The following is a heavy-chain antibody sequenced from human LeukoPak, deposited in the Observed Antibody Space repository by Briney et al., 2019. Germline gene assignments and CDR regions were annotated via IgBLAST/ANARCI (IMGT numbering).Heavy chain of an antibody. D-gene: IGHD3-10*01. CDR2: ISGSGGST. V-gene: IGHV3-23*01. Sequence: GGSLRLSCAASGFTFSSYAMSWVRQAPGKGLEGVSAISGSGGSTYYADSVKGRFTISRDNSKNTLYLQMNSLRAEDTAVYYCAKDLGWFGELFDYWGQGTLVTVSS. CDR3: AKDLGWFGELFDY. J-gene: IGHJ4*02. CDR1: GFTFSSYA.